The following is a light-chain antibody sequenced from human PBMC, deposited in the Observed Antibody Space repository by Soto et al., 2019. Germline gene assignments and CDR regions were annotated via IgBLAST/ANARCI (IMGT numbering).Light chain of an antibody. Sequence: QSVLTQPPSVSEAPRQRVTISCSGTSSNIGSNAVNWHQQLPGKAPKLLIYYDDLLPSGVSDRFSGSKSGTSASLAISGLQSEDEADYYCAAWDDSLNAPVFGGGTKLTVL. CDR3: AAWDDSLNAPV. J-gene: IGLJ2*01. CDR2: YDD. V-gene: IGLV1-36*01. CDR1: SSNIGSNA.